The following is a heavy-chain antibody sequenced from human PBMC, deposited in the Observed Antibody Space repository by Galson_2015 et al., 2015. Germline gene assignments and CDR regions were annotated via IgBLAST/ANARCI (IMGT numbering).Heavy chain of an antibody. V-gene: IGHV3-21*01. CDR2: ISSSSSYI. D-gene: IGHD1-14*01. J-gene: IGHJ4*02. CDR1: GFTFSSYS. Sequence: SLRLSCAASGFTFSSYSMNWVRQAPGKGLEWVSSISSSSSYIYYADSVKGRFTIPRDNAKNSLYLQMNSLRAEDTAVYYCARAPVEEWEPPLPDYWGQGTLVTVSS. CDR3: ARAPVEEWEPPLPDY.